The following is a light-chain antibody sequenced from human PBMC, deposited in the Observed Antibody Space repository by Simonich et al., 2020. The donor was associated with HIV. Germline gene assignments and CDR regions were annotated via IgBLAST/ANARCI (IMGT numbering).Light chain of an antibody. CDR2: DAS. V-gene: IGKV3D-20*02. CDR1: QSVSSSY. CDR3: QQRSNWPRT. J-gene: IGKJ1*01. Sequence: EIVLTQSPGTLSLSPGERATLSCRASQSVSSSYLAWYQQKPGLAPRLLIYDASNRATGIPARFSGSGSGTDFTLTISSLEPEDFAVYYCQQRSNWPRTFGQGTKVEIK.